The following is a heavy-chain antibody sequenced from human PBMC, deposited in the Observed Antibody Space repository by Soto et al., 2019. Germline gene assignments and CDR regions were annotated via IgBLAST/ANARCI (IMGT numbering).Heavy chain of an antibody. CDR1: GFTVSRNY. V-gene: IGHV3-53*02. D-gene: IGHD1-20*01. Sequence: EVLLVETGGGLIQPGGSLRLSCAASGFTVSRNYMSWVRQAPGKGLEWVSFIHSDGSTYYAYSVKGRFTISRDNSKNTLYLQVNSLRAEDTAVYYCSRGRNWTGSPYYYYGMDLWGQGTTVTVSS. J-gene: IGHJ6*02. CDR3: SRGRNWTGSPYYYYGMDL. CDR2: IHSDGST.